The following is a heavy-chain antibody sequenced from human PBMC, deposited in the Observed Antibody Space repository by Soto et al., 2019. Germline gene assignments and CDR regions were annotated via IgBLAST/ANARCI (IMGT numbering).Heavy chain of an antibody. CDR3: VRAAYYHFWRIHS. J-gene: IGHJ4*02. Sequence: QVQLQESGPGLVKPSQTLSLTCSVSGGSISRRDYYWTWIRQTPGKGIEWIGYTHYSGIAYYNPSLKIRVTISIDTSKNPFSLKLCSVTSADTAVYYCVRAAYYHFWRIHSWCQGTLVTVSS. CDR2: THYSGIA. CDR1: GGSISRRDYY. V-gene: IGHV4-30-4*01. D-gene: IGHD3-3*01.